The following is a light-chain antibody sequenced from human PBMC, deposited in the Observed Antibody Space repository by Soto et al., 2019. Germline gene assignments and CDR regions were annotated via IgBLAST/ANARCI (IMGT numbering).Light chain of an antibody. Sequence: EIVLTQSPGSLSLSPGQRATLSCRASQSVDTTFFAWYQKKPGQAPRLLIQGASKRATGIPDRFGGSGSGTDFTLIISRLEPEDFAVYYCQQYMSSVTFGQGTKVEIK. J-gene: IGKJ1*01. CDR1: QSVDTTF. CDR3: QQYMSSVT. V-gene: IGKV3-20*01. CDR2: GAS.